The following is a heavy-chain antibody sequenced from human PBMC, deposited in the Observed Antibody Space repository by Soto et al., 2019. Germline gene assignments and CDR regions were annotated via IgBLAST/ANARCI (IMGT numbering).Heavy chain of an antibody. CDR2: IWYDGSNK. V-gene: IGHV3-33*01. Sequence: GGSLRLSCAASGFTFSSYGMHWVRQAPGKGLEWVAVIWYDGSNKYYADSVKGRFTISRDNSKNTLYLQMNSLRAEDTAVYYCARGPYDFWSGYYGYFDYCGQGPLVTVYS. CDR1: GFTFSSYG. D-gene: IGHD3-3*01. CDR3: ARGPYDFWSGYYGYFDY. J-gene: IGHJ4*02.